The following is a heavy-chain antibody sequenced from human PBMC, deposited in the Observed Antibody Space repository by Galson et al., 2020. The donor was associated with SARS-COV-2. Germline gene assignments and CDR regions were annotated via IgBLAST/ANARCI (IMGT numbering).Heavy chain of an antibody. CDR1: GYTFTSYD. CDR3: ARGVRGTMIVVVIPKYYYYMDV. D-gene: IGHD3-22*01. Sequence: ASVKVSCKASGYTFTSYDINWVRQATGQGLEWMGWMNPNSGNTGYAQKFQGRVTMTRNTSISTAYMELSSLRSEDTAVYYCARGVRGTMIVVVIPKYYYYMDVWGKGTTVTVSS. V-gene: IGHV1-8*01. CDR2: MNPNSGNT. J-gene: IGHJ6*03.